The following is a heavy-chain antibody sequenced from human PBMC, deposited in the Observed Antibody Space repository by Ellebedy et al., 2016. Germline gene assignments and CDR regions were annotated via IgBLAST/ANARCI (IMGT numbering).Heavy chain of an antibody. Sequence: ASVKVSCXASGYTFTGYYMHWVRQAPGQGLEWMGWINPNSGGTNYAQKFQGRVTMTRDTSISTAYMELSRLRSDDTAVYYCARGVPTYYYDSSGLGDPWGQGTLVTVSS. D-gene: IGHD3-22*01. CDR2: INPNSGGT. J-gene: IGHJ5*02. CDR3: ARGVPTYYYDSSGLGDP. CDR1: GYTFTGYY. V-gene: IGHV1-2*02.